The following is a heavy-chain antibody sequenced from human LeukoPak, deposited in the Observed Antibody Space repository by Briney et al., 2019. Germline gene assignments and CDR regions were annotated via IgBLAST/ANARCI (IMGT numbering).Heavy chain of an antibody. CDR1: GFTFSNYA. CDR2: ISYDAKFR. V-gene: IGHV3-30*15. J-gene: IGHJ4*02. D-gene: IGHD2-21*02. Sequence: GRSLRLSCAASGFTFSNYAMHWVRQAPGKGLEWVAVISYDAKFRFYADSMKGRFTISRDNSKDTLNLQLSSLRLNDTAVYFCARGRVVPATRLDYWGRGTLVTVSS. CDR3: ARGRVVPATRLDY.